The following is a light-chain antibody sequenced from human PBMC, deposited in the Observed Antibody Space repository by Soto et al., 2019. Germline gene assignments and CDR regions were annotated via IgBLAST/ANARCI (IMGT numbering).Light chain of an antibody. CDR3: QQYNSYPWS. Sequence: DIQMTQSPSTLSASVGDRVTITCRASQSFSSWLAWYQQKPGKAPKLLVYKASNLESGVPSRFSGSGSGTEFTLTINSLQPDDFATYYCQQYNSYPWSFGQGTKVEIK. CDR1: QSFSSW. V-gene: IGKV1-5*03. J-gene: IGKJ1*01. CDR2: KAS.